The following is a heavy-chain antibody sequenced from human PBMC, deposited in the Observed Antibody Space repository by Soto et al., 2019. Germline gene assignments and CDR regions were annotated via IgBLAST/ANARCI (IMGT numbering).Heavy chain of an antibody. J-gene: IGHJ4*02. CDR2: ISGSGDGI. CDR3: ARESEDLTSNFDY. V-gene: IGHV3-23*01. Sequence: GGSLRLSCAASGFTFSSNAMSWVRQAPGKGLEWVSAISGSGDGIYYGDSMKGRFTISRDNAKNSLYLEMNSLRAEDTAVYYCARESEDLTSNFDYWGQGTLVTVSS. CDR1: GFTFSSNA.